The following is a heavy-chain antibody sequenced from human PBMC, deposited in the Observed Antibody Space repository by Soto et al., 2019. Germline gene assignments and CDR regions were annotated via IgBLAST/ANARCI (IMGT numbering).Heavy chain of an antibody. CDR2: ITSSGGPT. J-gene: IGHJ4*02. V-gene: IGHV3-23*01. D-gene: IGHD6-19*01. CDR1: GFPFSTYE. Sequence: EVQLLESGGGLIQPGGSLRLSCAASGFPFSTYEMTWARQSPGKGLEWVAFITSSGGPTYYADSVRGRFTISRDNSKNTLYLQMDSLRVEDTARYSCVKGGWLVDWGQGTLVTVCS. CDR3: VKGGWLVD.